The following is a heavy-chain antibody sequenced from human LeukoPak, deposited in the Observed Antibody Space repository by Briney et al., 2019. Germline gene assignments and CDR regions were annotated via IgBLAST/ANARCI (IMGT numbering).Heavy chain of an antibody. CDR3: ARVEGYCSSTSCRPNYFDL. V-gene: IGHV3-7*01. Sequence: GGSLRLSCAASGFTFSSYWMSWVRQAPGKGLEWVANIKQDGSEKYYVDSVKGRFTISRDNAKNSLYLQVNSLRAEDTAVYYCARVEGYCSSTSCRPNYFDLWGRGTLVTVSS. CDR2: IKQDGSEK. D-gene: IGHD2-2*01. CDR1: GFTFSSYW. J-gene: IGHJ2*01.